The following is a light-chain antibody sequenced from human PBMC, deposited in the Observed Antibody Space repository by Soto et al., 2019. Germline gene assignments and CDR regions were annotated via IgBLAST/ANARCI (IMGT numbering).Light chain of an antibody. J-gene: IGKJ4*01. Sequence: EIGVTQSPATLSLSPGERATLSCRASQSVSSSYLAWYQQIPGQAPRLLIYGASSRATGIPDRFSGSGSGTDFTLTCSRLEPEDFEVYYCQQYDSSPLTCGGGTKVGSK. V-gene: IGKV3-20*01. CDR3: QQYDSSPLT. CDR2: GAS. CDR1: QSVSSSY.